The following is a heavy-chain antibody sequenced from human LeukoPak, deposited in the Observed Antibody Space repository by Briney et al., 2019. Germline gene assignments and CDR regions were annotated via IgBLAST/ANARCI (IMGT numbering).Heavy chain of an antibody. CDR2: IYTSGST. J-gene: IGHJ6*03. CDR3: ARVRYCSSTSCFISDYYYYYMDV. V-gene: IGHV4-4*07. CDR1: GGSISSYY. Sequence: SETLSLTCTVSGGSISSYYWSWIRQPAGKGLEWIGRIYTSGSTNYNPSLKSRVTMSVDTSKNQFSLKLSSVTAADTAVYYCARVRYCSSTSCFISDYYYYYMDVWGKGTTVTVSS. D-gene: IGHD2-2*01.